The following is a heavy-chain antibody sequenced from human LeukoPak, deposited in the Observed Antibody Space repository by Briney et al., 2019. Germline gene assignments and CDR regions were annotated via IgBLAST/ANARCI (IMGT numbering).Heavy chain of an antibody. CDR1: GFTFSSYA. CDR2: ISYDGSNK. V-gene: IGHV3-30*04. D-gene: IGHD2-15*01. CDR3: AKNGDRGAYCTCGTCYPYFYYYMDV. J-gene: IGHJ6*03. Sequence: PGGSLRLSCAASGFTFSSYAMHWVRQAPGKGLEWVAVISYDGSNKYYADSVKGRFTISRDNSRNTLYLQMNSLRAEDTAIYYCAKNGDRGAYCTCGTCYPYFYYYMDVWGKGTTVTI.